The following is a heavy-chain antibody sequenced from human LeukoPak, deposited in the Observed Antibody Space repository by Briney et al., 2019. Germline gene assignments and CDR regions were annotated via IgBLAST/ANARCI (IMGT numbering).Heavy chain of an antibody. CDR1: GGSISSGDYY. D-gene: IGHD3-22*01. CDR3: VRDRGYDSRNWFDP. Sequence: SQTLSLTCTVSGGSISSGDYYWSWIRQPPGKGLEWFGYIYYSGSTYYNPSLKSRVTISVDTSKNQFSLKLSSVTAADTAVYYCVRDRGYDSRNWFDPWGQGTLVTVSS. CDR2: IYYSGST. V-gene: IGHV4-30-4*08. J-gene: IGHJ5*02.